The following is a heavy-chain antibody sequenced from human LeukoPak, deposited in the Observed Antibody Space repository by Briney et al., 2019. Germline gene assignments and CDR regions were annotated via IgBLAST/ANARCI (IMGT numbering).Heavy chain of an antibody. CDR2: ISSSGIST. J-gene: IGHJ4*02. V-gene: IGHV3-23*01. CDR3: AKGGATSASPSDY. CDR1: GFTFSSYA. Sequence: PGGSLRLSCAASGFTFSSYAMSWVRQAPGKGLEWVSSISSSGISTYYTDSVKGRFTISRDNSKNTLYLQMSRLRAEDTAVYYCAKGGATSASPSDYWGQGTLATVSS. D-gene: IGHD1-26*01.